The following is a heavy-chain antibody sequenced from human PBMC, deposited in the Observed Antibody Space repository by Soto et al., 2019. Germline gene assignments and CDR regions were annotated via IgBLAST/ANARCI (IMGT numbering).Heavy chain of an antibody. Sequence: QVQLVESGGGVVQPGRSLRLSCAASGFTFSSYAMHWVRQAPGKGLEWVAVISYDGSNKYYADSVKGRFTISRDNSKNTLYLQMHSLRAEDTAVYYCARSPGTSSWFDPWGQGTLVTVSS. J-gene: IGHJ5*02. V-gene: IGHV3-30-3*01. D-gene: IGHD1-1*01. CDR1: GFTFSSYA. CDR3: ARSPGTSSWFDP. CDR2: ISYDGSNK.